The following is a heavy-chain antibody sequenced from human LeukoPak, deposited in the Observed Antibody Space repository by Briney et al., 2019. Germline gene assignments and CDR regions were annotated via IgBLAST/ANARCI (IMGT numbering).Heavy chain of an antibody. V-gene: IGHV4-59*01. Sequence: PSETLSLTCTVSGGSISSYYWSWIRQPPGKGLEWIGYIYYSGSTNYNPSLKSRVTISVDTSKNQFSLKLSSVTAADTAVYYCARGTAPWSYYYYMDVWGKGTTVTVSS. J-gene: IGHJ6*03. CDR3: ARGTAPWSYYYYMDV. CDR1: GGSISSYY. CDR2: IYYSGST. D-gene: IGHD3-3*01.